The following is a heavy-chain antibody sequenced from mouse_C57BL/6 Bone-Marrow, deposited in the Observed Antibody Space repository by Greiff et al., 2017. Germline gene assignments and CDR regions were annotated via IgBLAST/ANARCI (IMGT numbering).Heavy chain of an antibody. V-gene: IGHV1-59*01. Sequence: QVQLQQPGAELVRPGTSVKLSCKASGYTFTSYWMHWVQQRPGQGLEWIGVIDPSDSSTNYNQKFKGKATLTVDKSSSTAYMQLSSLTSEDSAVYYCARDYDYDPYYCDYWGQGTTLTVSS. CDR2: IDPSDSST. CDR1: GYTFTSYW. J-gene: IGHJ2*01. CDR3: ARDYDYDPYYCDY. D-gene: IGHD2-4*01.